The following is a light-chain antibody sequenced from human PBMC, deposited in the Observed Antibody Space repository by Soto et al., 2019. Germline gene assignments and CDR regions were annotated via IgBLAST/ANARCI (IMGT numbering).Light chain of an antibody. V-gene: IGKV3-20*01. CDR3: QQYNNWLTWT. Sequence: EIVLTQSACTLSLSPGERATLSWRASQSVSSSYLAWYQQKPGQAPRLLIYGASSRATDIPDRFSGSGSGTEFTLTISSLQSEDFAVYYCQQYNNWLTWTFGQGTKVDIK. CDR2: GAS. J-gene: IGKJ1*01. CDR1: QSVSSSY.